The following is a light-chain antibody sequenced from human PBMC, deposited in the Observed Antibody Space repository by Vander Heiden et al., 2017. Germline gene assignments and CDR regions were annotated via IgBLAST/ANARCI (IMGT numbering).Light chain of an antibody. CDR3: QQVYSYPLT. CDR1: QDISSY. J-gene: IGKJ4*01. CDR2: AAS. Sequence: DIQLTPSPSFLSASVGDRVTITCRASQDISSYLAWYQRQPGKAPNLLIYAASTLQSGVPSRFSGSGSGTEFTLTISSLQPEDFATYYCQQVYSYPLTFGGGTKVEIK. V-gene: IGKV1-9*01.